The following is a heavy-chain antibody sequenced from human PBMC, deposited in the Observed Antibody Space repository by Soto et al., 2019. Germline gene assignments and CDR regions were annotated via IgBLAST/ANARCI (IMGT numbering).Heavy chain of an antibody. D-gene: IGHD2-15*01. V-gene: IGHV4-4*07. CDR3: ARDNGNYSPYFES. CDR2: IYRSGGT. Sequence: SETLSLTCTFSVDSITTYYWNCIRQPAGKGLEWIGRIYRSGGTNYNASLKSRVTMSLDTSKNQFSLRLSSVTAADTAVYYCARDNGNYSPYFESLGQGTLVNVSS. CDR1: VDSITTYY. J-gene: IGHJ4*02.